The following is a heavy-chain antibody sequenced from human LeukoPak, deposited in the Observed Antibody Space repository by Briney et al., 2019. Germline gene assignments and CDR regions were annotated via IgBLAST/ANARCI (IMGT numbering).Heavy chain of an antibody. CDR2: ISPYNGNT. V-gene: IGHV1-18*01. CDR3: ARQSYFDGRGDDAFDI. J-gene: IGHJ3*02. CDR1: GYTFNNYG. Sequence: AAVTVSCKASGYTFNNYGISWVRQVPGQGLEWMGWISPYNGNTKFAQKFQGRVTVTTETSPSTAYMELRSLRSDDTAVYYCARQSYFDGRGDDAFDIWGQGTMVTVSS. D-gene: IGHD2-15*01.